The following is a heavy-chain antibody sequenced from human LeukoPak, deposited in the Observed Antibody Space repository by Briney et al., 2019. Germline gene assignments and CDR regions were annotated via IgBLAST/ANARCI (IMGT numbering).Heavy chain of an antibody. V-gene: IGHV3-23*01. Sequence: PGGSLRLSCAASGFTLSNFAMTWVRQAPGKGLEWVSGISGGGGTTYHADSVKGRFTISKDNSKSTVFLQMNSLRAEDTAVYYCAKGPRVGSGYYPDYWGQGTLVIVSS. CDR3: AKGPRVGSGYYPDY. CDR1: GFTLSNFA. J-gene: IGHJ4*02. CDR2: ISGGGGTT. D-gene: IGHD3-22*01.